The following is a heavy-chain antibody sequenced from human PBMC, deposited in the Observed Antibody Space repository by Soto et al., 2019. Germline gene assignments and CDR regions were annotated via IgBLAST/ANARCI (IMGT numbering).Heavy chain of an antibody. D-gene: IGHD3-22*01. V-gene: IGHV3-48*04. CDR2: ISSSSSTI. CDR1: GFTFSSNS. J-gene: IGHJ4*02. CDR3: ARDGNYYDSSGYWRIIDY. Sequence: GGSLRLSCAASGFTFSSNSMNWVRQAPGTVLEWVSYISSSSSTIYYADSVKGRFTISRDNAKNTLYLQMNSLRAEDTAVYYCARDGNYYDSSGYWRIIDYWGRGTLVTVSS.